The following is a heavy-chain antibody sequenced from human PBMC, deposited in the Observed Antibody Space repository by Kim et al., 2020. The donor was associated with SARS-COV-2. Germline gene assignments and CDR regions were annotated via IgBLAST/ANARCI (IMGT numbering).Heavy chain of an antibody. CDR3: ARGFTAAAVKL. CDR2: INHSGST. CDR1: GGSFSGYY. Sequence: SETLSLTCAVYGGSFSGYYWSWIRQPPGKGLEWIGEINHSGSTNYNPSLKSRVTISVDTSKNQFPLKLSSVTAADTAVYYCARGFTAAAVKLWGQGTLVTVSS. D-gene: IGHD6-13*01. J-gene: IGHJ4*02. V-gene: IGHV4-34*01.